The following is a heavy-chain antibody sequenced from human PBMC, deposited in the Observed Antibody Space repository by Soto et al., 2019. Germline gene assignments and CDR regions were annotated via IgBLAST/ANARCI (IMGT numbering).Heavy chain of an antibody. Sequence: ESLKISCKGSGYSFTSYWISWVRQMPGKGLEWMGRIDPSDSYTNYSPSFQGHVTISADKSISTAYLQWSSLKASDTAMYYCARHRGCSSTSCRLYYYYGMGVWGQGTTVTVSS. V-gene: IGHV5-10-1*01. CDR1: GYSFTSYW. D-gene: IGHD2-2*01. CDR2: IDPSDSYT. CDR3: ARHRGCSSTSCRLYYYYGMGV. J-gene: IGHJ6*02.